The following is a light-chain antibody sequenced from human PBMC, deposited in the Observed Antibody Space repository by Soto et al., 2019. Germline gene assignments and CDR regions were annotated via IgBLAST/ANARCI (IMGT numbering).Light chain of an antibody. J-gene: IGLJ1*01. CDR1: SSDVGFYDY. Sequence: QSALTQPPSASGSPGQSVTISCAGTSSDVGFYDYVSWYQQHPGKAPKIIISEVSQRPSGVPDRFSGSKSGNTASLTVSGLQAEDEADYYCCSYAGTNNFVFGTGTKVTVL. CDR3: CSYAGTNNFV. CDR2: EVS. V-gene: IGLV2-8*01.